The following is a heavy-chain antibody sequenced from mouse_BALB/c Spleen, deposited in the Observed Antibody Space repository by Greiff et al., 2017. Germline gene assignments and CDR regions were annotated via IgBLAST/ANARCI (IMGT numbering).Heavy chain of an antibody. CDR2: ISSGGGST. D-gene: IGHD4-1*01. CDR3: ARLGREGYAMDY. Sequence: DVKLVESGGGLVKPGGSLKLSCAASGFAFSSYDMSWVRQTPEKRLEWVAYISSGGGSTYYPDTVKGRFTISRDNAKNTLYLQMSSLKSEDTAMYYCARLGREGYAMDYWGQGTSVTVSS. CDR1: GFAFSSYD. J-gene: IGHJ4*01. V-gene: IGHV5-12-1*01.